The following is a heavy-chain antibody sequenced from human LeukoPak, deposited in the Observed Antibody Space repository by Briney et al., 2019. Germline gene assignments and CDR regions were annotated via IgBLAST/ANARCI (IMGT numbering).Heavy chain of an antibody. CDR3: ANSELYDSSGYYFDY. CDR1: GFTFSSYA. D-gene: IGHD3-22*01. J-gene: IGHJ4*02. V-gene: IGHV3-23*01. Sequence: GGSLRLSCAASGFTFSSYAMSWVRQAPGKGLEWVSAISGSGGSTYYADSVKGRFTISRDNSKNTLYLQMNSLRAEDTAVYYCANSELYDSSGYYFDYWGQGTLVTVSS. CDR2: ISGSGGST.